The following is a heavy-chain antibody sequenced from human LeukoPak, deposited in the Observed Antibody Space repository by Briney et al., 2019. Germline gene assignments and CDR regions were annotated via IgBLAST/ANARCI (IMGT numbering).Heavy chain of an antibody. CDR1: GFXFXSYA. CDR3: ARDALYYDFWSGYQSLYYGMDV. V-gene: IGHV3-30-3*01. D-gene: IGHD3-3*01. J-gene: IGHJ6*02. Sequence: GGSXXXSXAXXGFXFXSYAMHWVRQAPGKGLEWVAVISYDGXNKYYADSVKGRFTISRDNSKNTLYLQMNSLRAEDTAVYYCARDALYYDFWSGYQSLYYGMDVWGQGTTVTVSS. CDR2: ISYDGXNK.